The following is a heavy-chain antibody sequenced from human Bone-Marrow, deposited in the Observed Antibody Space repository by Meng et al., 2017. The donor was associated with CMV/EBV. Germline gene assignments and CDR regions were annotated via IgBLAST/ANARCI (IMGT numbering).Heavy chain of an antibody. J-gene: IGHJ4*02. CDR1: GFTFSDYY. D-gene: IGHD6-19*01. Sequence: QAQLVQSGAEMKKPGASVTVSCTTSGFTFSDYYIHWVRQAPGQGLEWMGWVNSNNDATNYARKFQGRVSMTRDTSISTAHMELSRLMSDDTAVYYCVRSSGWSLFDYWGQGTLVTVSS. V-gene: IGHV1-2*02. CDR2: VNSNNDAT. CDR3: VRSSGWSLFDY.